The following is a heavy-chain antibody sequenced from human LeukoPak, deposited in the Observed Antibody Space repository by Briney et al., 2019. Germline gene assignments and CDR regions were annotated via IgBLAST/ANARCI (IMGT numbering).Heavy chain of an antibody. J-gene: IGHJ4*02. D-gene: IGHD2-15*01. CDR1: GGSISSSSYY. V-gene: IGHV4-39*07. CDR2: IYYSGST. Sequence: SETLSLTCTVSGGSISSSSYYWGWIRQPPGKGLEWIGSIYYSGSTYYNPSLKSRVTISVDTSKNQFSLKLSSVTAADTAVYYCATVGRLLDPPLVDYWGQGTLVTVSS. CDR3: ATVGRLLDPPLVDY.